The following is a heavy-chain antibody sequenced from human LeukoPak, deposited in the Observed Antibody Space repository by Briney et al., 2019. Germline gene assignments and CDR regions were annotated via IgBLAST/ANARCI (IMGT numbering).Heavy chain of an antibody. J-gene: IGHJ6*03. Sequence: KPSETLSPTCAVSGYSISSGYYWGWIRQPPGKGLEWIGSIYHSGSTYYNPSLKSRVTISVDTSKNQFSLKLSSVTAADTAVYYCARIGEYCSSTSCHTPGSYYYYYYMDVWGKGTTVTVSS. CDR1: GYSISSGYY. CDR3: ARIGEYCSSTSCHTPGSYYYYYYMDV. V-gene: IGHV4-38-2*01. D-gene: IGHD2-2*01. CDR2: IYHSGST.